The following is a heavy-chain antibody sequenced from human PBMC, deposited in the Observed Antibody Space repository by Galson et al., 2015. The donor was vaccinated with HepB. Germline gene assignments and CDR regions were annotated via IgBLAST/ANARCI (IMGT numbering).Heavy chain of an antibody. CDR3: ARERVGEWLRQD. V-gene: IGHV1-69*13. D-gene: IGHD5-12*01. CDR2: IIPIFGTA. J-gene: IGHJ4*02. CDR1: GGTFSSYA. Sequence: SVKVSCKASGGTFSSYAISWVRQAPGQGLEWMGGIIPIFGTANYAQKFQGRVTITADESTSTAYMELSSLRSEDTAVYYCARERVGEWLRQDWGQGTLVTVSS.